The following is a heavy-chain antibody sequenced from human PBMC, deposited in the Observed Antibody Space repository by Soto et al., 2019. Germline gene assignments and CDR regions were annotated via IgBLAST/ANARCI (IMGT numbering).Heavy chain of an antibody. V-gene: IGHV3-33*01. CDR2: IWYDGSKK. J-gene: IGHJ6*02. CDR3: ARDRSNYYGMDV. Sequence: QVQLVESGGGVVQPGRSLRLSCAASGFTFSSYGMHWVRQAPGKGLEWVAVIWYDGSKKYYADSVKGRFTISRDNSKNTLYLQMNIRRAEDTAVYYCARDRSNYYGMDVWGQGTTVTVSS. CDR1: GFTFSSYG.